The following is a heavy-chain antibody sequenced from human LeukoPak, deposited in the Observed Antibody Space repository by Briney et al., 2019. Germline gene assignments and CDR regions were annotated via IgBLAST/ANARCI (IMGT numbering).Heavy chain of an antibody. Sequence: SETLSLTCTVSGGSISSYYWSWIRQPPGKGLEWIGYIYYSGSTNYNPSLKSRVTISVDTSKNQFSLKLSSVTAADTAVYYCASLAAVTEDYWGQGTLVTVSS. CDR3: ASLAAVTEDY. D-gene: IGHD6-13*01. J-gene: IGHJ4*02. CDR1: GGSISSYY. V-gene: IGHV4-59*01. CDR2: IYYSGST.